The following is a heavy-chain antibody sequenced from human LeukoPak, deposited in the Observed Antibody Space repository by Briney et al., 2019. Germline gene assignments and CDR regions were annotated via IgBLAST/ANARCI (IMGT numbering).Heavy chain of an antibody. CDR1: GFSFSDYW. CDR3: AKDGPTVSGWYAY. J-gene: IGHJ4*02. Sequence: GGSLRLSCAASGFSFSDYWMSWVRQAPGKGLEWVANIDQDGSEKYYVDSVKGRFTISRDNANNSLYLQMNSLRAEDTAVYYCAKDGPTVSGWYAYWGQGTLVTVSS. V-gene: IGHV3-7*03. D-gene: IGHD6-19*01. CDR2: IDQDGSEK.